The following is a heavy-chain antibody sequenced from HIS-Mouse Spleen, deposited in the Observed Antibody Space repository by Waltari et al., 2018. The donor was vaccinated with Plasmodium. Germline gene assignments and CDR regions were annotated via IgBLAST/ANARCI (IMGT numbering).Heavy chain of an antibody. V-gene: IGHV4-39*01. D-gene: IGHD1-26*01. Sequence: QLQLQESGPGLVKPSETLSLTCTVSGGSISSSSYYWGWIRQPPGKGLEWIGSFYYSGSTYYNPSLKSRVTISVDTSKNQFSLKLSSVTAADTAVYYCARRGGSYYYFDYWGQGTLVTVSS. CDR3: ARRGGSYYYFDY. J-gene: IGHJ4*02. CDR2: FYYSGST. CDR1: GGSISSSSYY.